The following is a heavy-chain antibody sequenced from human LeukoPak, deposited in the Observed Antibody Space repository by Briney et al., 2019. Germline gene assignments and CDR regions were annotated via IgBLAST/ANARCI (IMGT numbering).Heavy chain of an antibody. V-gene: IGHV1-2*06. D-gene: IGHD3-10*01. CDR2: INPNSGGT. J-gene: IGHJ6*03. Sequence: GASVKVSCKASGSTFTGYYMHWVRQAPGQGLEWMGRINPNSGGTNYAQTFQGRVTMTRDTSISTAYMELSRLRSDDTAVYYCARITMVRGVKGMYYYYYMDVWGKGTTVTVSS. CDR3: ARITMVRGVKGMYYYYYMDV. CDR1: GSTFTGYY.